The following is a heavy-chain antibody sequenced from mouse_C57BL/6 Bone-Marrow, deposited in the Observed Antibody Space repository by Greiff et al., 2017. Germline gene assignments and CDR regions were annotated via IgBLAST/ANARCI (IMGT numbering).Heavy chain of an antibody. V-gene: IGHV7-3*01. CDR1: GFTFTDYY. D-gene: IGHD4-1*01. J-gene: IGHJ2*01. Sequence: EVKLVESGGGLVQPGGSLSLSCAASGFTFTDYYMSWVRQPPGKALEWLGFIRNKANGYTTDYSASVKGRFTISRDNSQSILYLQMNALRAEDSATYYCARLWGFYFGYWGQGTTLTVSS. CDR2: IRNKANGYTT. CDR3: ARLWGFYFGY.